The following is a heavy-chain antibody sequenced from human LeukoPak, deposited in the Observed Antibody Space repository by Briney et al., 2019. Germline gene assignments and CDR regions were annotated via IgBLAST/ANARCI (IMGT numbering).Heavy chain of an antibody. CDR3: ARGSGDIVGATFGDY. J-gene: IGHJ4*02. V-gene: IGHV1-18*01. CDR2: ISAYNGNT. D-gene: IGHD1-26*01. CDR1: GYTFTSYG. Sequence: GASVKVSCKASGYTFTSYGISWVRQAPGQGLEWMGWISAYNGNTNYAQKLQGRVTMTTDTSTSTAYMELRSLRSDDTAVYYRARGSGDIVGATFGDYWGQGTLVTVSS.